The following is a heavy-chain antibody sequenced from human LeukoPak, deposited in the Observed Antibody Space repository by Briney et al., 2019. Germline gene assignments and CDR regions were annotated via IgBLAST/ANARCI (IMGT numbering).Heavy chain of an antibody. J-gene: IGHJ1*01. CDR2: IYYSGST. D-gene: IGHD3-22*01. CDR3: ANHYYDSSGYYAGTFQH. V-gene: IGHV4-59*01. Sequence: SETLSLTCTVSGGSISSYYWSWIRQPPGKGLEWIGYIYYSGSTNYNPSLKSRVTISVDTSKNQFSLKLSSVTAADTAVYYCANHYYDSSGYYAGTFQHWGQGTLVTVSS. CDR1: GGSISSYY.